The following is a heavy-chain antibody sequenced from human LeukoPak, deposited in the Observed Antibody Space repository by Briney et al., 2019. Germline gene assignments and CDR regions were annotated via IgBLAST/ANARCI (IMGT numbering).Heavy chain of an antibody. J-gene: IGHJ5*02. V-gene: IGHV4-59*01. CDR2: IYYSGST. CDR1: GGSISSYY. CDR3: ARGGIAVAGTPNWFDP. D-gene: IGHD6-19*01. Sequence: SETLSLTCTVSGGSISSYYWSWIRQPPGKGLEWIGYIYYSGSTNYNPSLKSRVTISVDTSKNQFSLKLSSVTAADTAVYYCARGGIAVAGTPNWFDPWGQGTLVTVSS.